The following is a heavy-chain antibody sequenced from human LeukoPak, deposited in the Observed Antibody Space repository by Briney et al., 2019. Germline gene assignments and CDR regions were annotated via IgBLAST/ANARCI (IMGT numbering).Heavy chain of an antibody. CDR1: GFTFSSYW. J-gene: IGHJ4*02. D-gene: IGHD3-10*01. V-gene: IGHV3-74*01. Sequence: GGSLRLSCAASGFTFSSYWMHWVRQAPGKRLVWVSRINSDGSSTSYADSVKGRFTISRDNAKNTLYLQMNSLRAEDTAVYYCATGYGSGSTGLDYWGQGTLVTVSS. CDR3: ATGYGSGSTGLDY. CDR2: INSDGSST.